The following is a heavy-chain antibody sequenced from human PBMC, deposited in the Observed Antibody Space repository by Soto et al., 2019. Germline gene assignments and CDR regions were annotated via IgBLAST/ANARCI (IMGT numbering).Heavy chain of an antibody. V-gene: IGHV1-69*01. CDR3: ARSQGSSTSLEIYDYYYYGMDV. D-gene: IGHD2-2*01. Sequence: QVQLVQSGAEVKKPGSSVKVSCKASGGTFSSYAISWVRQAPGQGLEWMVGIIPISETTNYAQKFQGRVTITTDESKSTVYMEMSSLRSEDTAMYYCARSQGSSTSLEIYDYYYYGMDVWGQGTTVTVSS. J-gene: IGHJ6*02. CDR2: IIPISETT. CDR1: GGTFSSYA.